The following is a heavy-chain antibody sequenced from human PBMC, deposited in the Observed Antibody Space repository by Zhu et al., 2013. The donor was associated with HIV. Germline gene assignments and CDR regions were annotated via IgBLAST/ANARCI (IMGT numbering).Heavy chain of an antibody. CDR2: INPSGGST. CDR1: GYTFTSYY. Sequence: QVQLVQSGAEVKKPGASVKVSCKASGYTFTSYYMHWVRQAPGQGLEWMGIINPSGGSTSYAQKFQGRVTMTRDTSTSTVYMELSSLRSEDTAVYYCARDRSSPAPFPDSSGYYGWGQGTLVTVSS. V-gene: IGHV1-46*01. CDR3: ARDRSSPAPFPDSSGYYG. J-gene: IGHJ4*02. D-gene: IGHD3-22*01.